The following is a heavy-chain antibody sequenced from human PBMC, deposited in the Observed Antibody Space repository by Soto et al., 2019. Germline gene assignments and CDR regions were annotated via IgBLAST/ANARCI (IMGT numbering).Heavy chain of an antibody. Sequence: PSETLSLTCAVSGDSIISIYHWAWIRQPPGRGLEWIASIFHTGTTYYTPSLKSRVTISVDRSKNQFSLKLSSVTAADTAVYYCARDYGDYALDYWGQGTLVTVSS. CDR2: IFHTGTT. J-gene: IGHJ4*02. CDR3: ARDYGDYALDY. D-gene: IGHD4-17*01. CDR1: GDSIISIYH. V-gene: IGHV4-38-2*02.